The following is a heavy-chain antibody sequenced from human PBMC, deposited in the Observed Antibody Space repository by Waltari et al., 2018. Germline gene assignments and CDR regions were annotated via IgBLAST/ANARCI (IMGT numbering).Heavy chain of an antibody. D-gene: IGHD1-7*01. V-gene: IGHV2-5*02. CDR3: AQRDWNYAGGWFDP. CDR1: GFSLSTSGVG. J-gene: IGHJ5*02. CDR2: IYWDNDK. Sequence: QITLKESGPTLVKTTQTLMLTCTFSGFSLSTSGVGVGWIRQPPGKALEWLALIYWDNDKRYSPSLKSRLTITKDTTKNQVVLTMTNIDPVDTATYCCAQRDWNYAGGWFDPWGQGTLVTVSS.